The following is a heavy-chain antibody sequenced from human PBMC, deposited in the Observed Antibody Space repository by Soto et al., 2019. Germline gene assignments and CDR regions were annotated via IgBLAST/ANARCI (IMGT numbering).Heavy chain of an antibody. Sequence: QVQVVQSGDEVKKPGASVKVSCKASGYTFTNYGFSWVRQAPGQGLEWMGWISGYNGNTKYAEKFQGRVTMTTDTSTSTAHMELRSLRSDDTAVYYCAREGQPPYYYYRIDVWGQGTAVTVSS. CDR3: AREGQPPYYYYRIDV. J-gene: IGHJ6*02. CDR2: ISGYNGNT. V-gene: IGHV1-18*01. CDR1: GYTFTNYG.